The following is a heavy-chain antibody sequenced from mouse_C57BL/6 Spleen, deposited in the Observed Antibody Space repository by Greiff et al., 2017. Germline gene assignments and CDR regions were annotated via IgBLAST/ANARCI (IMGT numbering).Heavy chain of an antibody. CDR2: IDPETGGT. Sequence: VQLQQPGAELVRPGASVTLSCKASGYTFTDYEMHWVKQTPVHGLEWIGAIDPETGGTAYTQKLKGKAILTADKSSRTPYMERRSLTSEDSSVSYCTRRNWGGYFDVWGTGTTVTVSS. CDR3: TRRNWGGYFDV. D-gene: IGHD4-1*01. CDR1: GYTFTDYE. V-gene: IGHV1-15*01. J-gene: IGHJ1*03.